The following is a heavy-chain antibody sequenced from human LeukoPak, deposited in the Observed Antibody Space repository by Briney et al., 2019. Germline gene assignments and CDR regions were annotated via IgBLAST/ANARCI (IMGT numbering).Heavy chain of an antibody. J-gene: IGHJ3*02. V-gene: IGHV3-11*06. CDR2: ISSGSKYI. CDR3: AKNGQHLVLGACDI. Sequence: GGSLRLSCAASGFTFSDYYMSWIRQAPGKGLEWVSYISSGSKYIYYADSVKGRFTISRDNAKDSVYLEMNSLRAEDTAVYYCAKNGQHLVLGACDIWGQGTMVTVSS. D-gene: IGHD6-13*01. CDR1: GFTFSDYY.